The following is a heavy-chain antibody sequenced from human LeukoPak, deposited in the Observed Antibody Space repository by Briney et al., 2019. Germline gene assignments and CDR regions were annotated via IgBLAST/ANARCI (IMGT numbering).Heavy chain of an antibody. CDR1: GGSVRGYY. D-gene: IGHD2-2*01. CDR2: INHSGST. Sequence: TSSETLSLTCAVYGGSVRGYYWSWIRPPPGKGLEWIGEINHSGSTNYNPSLKSRVTISVDTSKNQFSLKLSSVTAADTAVYYCARDIVVVPAADDAFDIWGQGTMVTVSS. J-gene: IGHJ3*02. CDR3: ARDIVVVPAADDAFDI. V-gene: IGHV4-34*01.